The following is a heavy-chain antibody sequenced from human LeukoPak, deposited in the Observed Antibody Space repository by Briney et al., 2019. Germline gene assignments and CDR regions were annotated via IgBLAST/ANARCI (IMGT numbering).Heavy chain of an antibody. CDR2: ISSSSSYI. CDR1: GFTFSSYS. V-gene: IGHV3-21*01. Sequence: PGGSLRLSCAASGFTFSSYSMNWVRQAPGKGLEWVSSISSSSSYIYYADSVKGRFTISRDNAKNSLYLQMNSLRAEDTAVYYCARASYCSSTSCYGDYFDYWGQGTLVTVSS. CDR3: ARASYCSSTSCYGDYFDY. D-gene: IGHD2-2*01. J-gene: IGHJ4*02.